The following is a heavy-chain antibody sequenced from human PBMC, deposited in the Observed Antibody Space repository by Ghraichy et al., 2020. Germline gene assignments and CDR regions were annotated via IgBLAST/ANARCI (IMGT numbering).Heavy chain of an antibody. CDR1: GYTFTTYV. D-gene: IGHD2-15*01. CDR2: ISAYNGNT. Sequence: ASVKVSCKASGYTFTTYVISWVRQAPGQGLEWMGWISAYNGNTNFAQNLQGRVTMTTDTSTSTVYMELRSLRSDDTAVYYCARAGYCSGGSCYPGDFDYWGQGTLVTVSS. CDR3: ARAGYCSGGSCYPGDFDY. J-gene: IGHJ4*02. V-gene: IGHV1-18*01.